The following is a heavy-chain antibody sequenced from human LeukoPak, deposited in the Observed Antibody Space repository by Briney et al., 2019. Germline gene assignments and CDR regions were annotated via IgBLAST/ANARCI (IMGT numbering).Heavy chain of an antibody. CDR1: GYTFTGYY. Sequence: GASVTVSCTASGYTFTGYYMHWVRQAPGQGLEWMGRINPNSGGTNYTQKFQGRVTMTRDTSISTAYMELSRLRSDGTAVYYCARDYYDYVWGSYQKPGYWGQGTLVTVSS. CDR3: ARDYYDYVWGSYQKPGY. D-gene: IGHD3-16*02. CDR2: INPNSGGT. J-gene: IGHJ4*02. V-gene: IGHV1-2*06.